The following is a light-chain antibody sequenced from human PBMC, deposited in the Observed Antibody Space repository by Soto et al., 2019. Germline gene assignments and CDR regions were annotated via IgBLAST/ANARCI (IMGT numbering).Light chain of an antibody. CDR3: QSYDISLTTWV. J-gene: IGLJ3*02. CDR2: GNS. V-gene: IGLV1-40*01. CDR1: SSNIGAGYD. Sequence: QLVLTQPPSVSGAPRQRVTISCTGSSSNIGAGYDVHWYQQLPGTAPKLLIYGNSNRPSGVPDRFSGSKSGASASLAITGLQAEDEVDYYCQSYDISLTTWVFGGGTKLTVL.